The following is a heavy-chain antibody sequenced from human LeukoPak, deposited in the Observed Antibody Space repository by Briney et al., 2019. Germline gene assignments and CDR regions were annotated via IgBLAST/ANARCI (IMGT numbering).Heavy chain of an antibody. V-gene: IGHV4-30-2*01. Sequence: PSETLSLTCAVSGGSISSGGYSWSWNRQPPGKGLEWIGYIYHSGSTYYNPSLKSRVTISVDRSKNQFSLKLSSVTAADTAVYYCARTQTTGATRPFDIWGQGTMVTVSS. J-gene: IGHJ3*02. CDR1: GGSISSGGYS. D-gene: IGHD4-11*01. CDR2: IYHSGST. CDR3: ARTQTTGATRPFDI.